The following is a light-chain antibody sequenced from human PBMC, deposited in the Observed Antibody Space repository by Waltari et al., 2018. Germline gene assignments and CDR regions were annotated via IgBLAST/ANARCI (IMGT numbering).Light chain of an antibody. CDR3: QQYFRAPYT. V-gene: IGKV4-1*01. CDR1: QSVLYSSRDKNY. J-gene: IGKJ2*01. Sequence: DIVLTQSPDSLALSPGARATINCMSCQSVLYSSRDKNYLPWYQQKPGQPPKLLISWASARESGVPDRFSGSGSGTDFTLTISSLQAEDVAVYYCQQYFRAPYTFGQGTKLEIK. CDR2: WAS.